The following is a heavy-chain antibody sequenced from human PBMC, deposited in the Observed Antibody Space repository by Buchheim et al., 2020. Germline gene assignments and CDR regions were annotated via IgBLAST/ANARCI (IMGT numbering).Heavy chain of an antibody. CDR1: GFTFSSYV. J-gene: IGHJ6*02. Sequence: EVRLLESGGGLVQPGGSLRLSCAASGFTFSSYVMNWVRQAPGKGLEWVSWISRSGSSTYYADSVKGRFTISRDNAKNALYLQMNSLRAEDTALYYCAKTTSYGMDVWGQGTT. CDR2: ISRSGSST. CDR3: AKTTSYGMDV. D-gene: IGHD4-17*01. V-gene: IGHV3-23*01.